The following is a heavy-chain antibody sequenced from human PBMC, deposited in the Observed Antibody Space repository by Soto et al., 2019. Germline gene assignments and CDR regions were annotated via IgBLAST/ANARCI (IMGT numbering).Heavy chain of an antibody. Sequence: QVQLVQSGTEVKKPGSSVKVSCKASGGTFRNYPINWVRQAPGQGLEWMGSIFPLADIPDYAQNFQARLTIREDKSTSTAYMGLSSLTSDEPAMYFWARGPLVVLNYFESWGQGTLVTVSS. J-gene: IGHJ4*02. CDR3: ARGPLVVLNYFES. CDR1: GGTFRNYP. CDR2: IFPLADIP. V-gene: IGHV1-69*02.